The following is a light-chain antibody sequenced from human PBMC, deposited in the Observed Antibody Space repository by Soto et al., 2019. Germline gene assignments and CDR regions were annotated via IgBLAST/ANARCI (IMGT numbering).Light chain of an antibody. Sequence: QSALTKPASVSGSPGQSITISCTGTSSDVGVYNYVSWYQQHPGKAPKLMISEVRNRPSGVSDRFSGSKSANTASLTISGLQAEDEADYYCASYTATTTWVFGGGTKLTVL. J-gene: IGLJ3*02. V-gene: IGLV2-14*01. CDR2: EVR. CDR1: SSDVGVYNY. CDR3: ASYTATTTWV.